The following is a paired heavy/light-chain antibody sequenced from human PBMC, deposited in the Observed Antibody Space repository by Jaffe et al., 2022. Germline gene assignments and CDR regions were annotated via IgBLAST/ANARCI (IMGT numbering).Light chain of an antibody. V-gene: IGLV1-51*01. CDR2: DNN. CDR1: SSNIGNNY. CDR3: GTWDSSLSVVYV. J-gene: IGLJ1*01. Sequence: QSVLTQPPSVSAAPGQKVTISCSGSSSNIGNNYVSWYQQLPGTAPKLLIYDNNKRPSGIPDRFSGSKSGTSATLGITGLQTGDEADYYCGTWDSSLSVVYVFGTGTKVTVL.
Heavy chain of an antibody. V-gene: IGHV1-18*01. CDR3: ARPTNDGLLEWLLPPFDY. Sequence: QVQLVQSGAEVKKPGASVKVSCKASGYTFTSYGISWVRQAPGQGLEWMGWISAYNGNTNYAQKLQGRVTMTTDTSTSTAYMELRSLRSDDTAVYYCARPTNDGLLEWLLPPFDYWGQGTLVTVSS. CDR1: GYTFTSYG. CDR2: ISAYNGNT. J-gene: IGHJ4*02. D-gene: IGHD3-3*01.